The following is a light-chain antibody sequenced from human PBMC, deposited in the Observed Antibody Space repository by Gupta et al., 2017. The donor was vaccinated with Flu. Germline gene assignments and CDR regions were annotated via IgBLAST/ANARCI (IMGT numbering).Light chain of an antibody. J-gene: IGKJ2*01. Sequence: PSSFAASTGDRVTITCRASQGISSYLAWYQQKPGRAPKLLIYAASTLQSGVPSRFSGSGSGTDFTLTISCLQSEDFATYYCQQYYSYPYTFGQGTKMEIK. CDR3: QQYYSYPYT. CDR2: AAS. CDR1: QGISSY. V-gene: IGKV1-8*01.